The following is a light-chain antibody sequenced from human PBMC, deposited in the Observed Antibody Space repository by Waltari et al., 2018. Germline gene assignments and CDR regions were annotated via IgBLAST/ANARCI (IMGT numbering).Light chain of an antibody. Sequence: QSVLTQPPAASGTPGQRATISCSGSRSNIGNNLVSWYQQFPGTAPKLLIYKNYERPSGVPDRFSGSRSGTSASLAISGLRSEDEADYYCASWDDRLSGYVFGPGTKVIVL. J-gene: IGLJ1*01. CDR2: KNY. CDR3: ASWDDRLSGYV. V-gene: IGLV1-47*01. CDR1: RSNIGNNL.